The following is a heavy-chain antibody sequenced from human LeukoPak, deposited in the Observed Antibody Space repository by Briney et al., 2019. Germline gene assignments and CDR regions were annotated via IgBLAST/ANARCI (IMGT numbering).Heavy chain of an antibody. D-gene: IGHD1-26*01. V-gene: IGHV3-72*01. J-gene: IGHJ6*02. CDR1: GFTLSDHY. CDR2: TRNKAKSYST. CDR3: ARSGSATQADYSYNAMDV. Sequence: GGSLRLSCAASGFTLSDHYMDWVRQSPEKGLEWVGRTRNKAKSYSTEYAASVKGRFSISIDDSKNSLYLQMDSLKVEDTAVYYCARSGSATQADYSYNAMDVWGQGTTVTVSS.